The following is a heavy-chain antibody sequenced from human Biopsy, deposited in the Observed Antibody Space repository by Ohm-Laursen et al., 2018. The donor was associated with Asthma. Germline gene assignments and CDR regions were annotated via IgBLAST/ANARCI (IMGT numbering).Heavy chain of an antibody. J-gene: IGHJ3*02. D-gene: IGHD4-23*01. Sequence: SLRLSCAAPGFTVSTNGMSWARQPPGKGLEWVSVIYSGGGTYYADSVQGRVTISRDNSKNTLSLQMNSLRAEDTAVYYCARAYGGSFFSGSFDIWGQGTMVTVSS. CDR1: GFTVSTNG. CDR2: IYSGGGT. CDR3: ARAYGGSFFSGSFDI. V-gene: IGHV3-53*01.